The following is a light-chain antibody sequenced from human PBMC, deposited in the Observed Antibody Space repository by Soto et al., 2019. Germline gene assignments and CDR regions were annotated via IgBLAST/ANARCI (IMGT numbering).Light chain of an antibody. CDR3: QQYGSSPPYT. CDR1: QSVSGSY. J-gene: IGKJ2*01. Sequence: EIVLTQSPGTLSLSPGERATLSCRASQSVSGSYLAWYQQKPGQSPRLLIYGSSDRAIGIPDRFSGSGSGTDFTLTISRVEPEDFAVYYCQQYGSSPPYTFGQGTKLEIK. V-gene: IGKV3-20*01. CDR2: GSS.